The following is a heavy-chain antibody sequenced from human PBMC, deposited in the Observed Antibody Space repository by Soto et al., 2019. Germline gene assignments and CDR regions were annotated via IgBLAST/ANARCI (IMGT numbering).Heavy chain of an antibody. V-gene: IGHV3-21*01. Sequence: GGSLRLSCAASGFTFSTYSMNWVRQAPGKGLEWVSSISGSGNYTHYADFLRGRFTISRDNAKTSLYLQMDSLRAEDTAVYYCAREGINNYNEYYFDSWGQGTVVTVSS. CDR2: ISGSGNYT. J-gene: IGHJ4*02. CDR1: GFTFSTYS. CDR3: AREGINNYNEYYFDS. D-gene: IGHD4-4*01.